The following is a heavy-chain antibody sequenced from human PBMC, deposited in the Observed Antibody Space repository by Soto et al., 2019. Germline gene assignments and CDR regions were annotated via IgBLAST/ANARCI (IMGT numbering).Heavy chain of an antibody. Sequence: QVQLVQSGAEVRKPGASVKVSCKASGYPYTNSYMHWVRQAPGQGLEWMGWIHPNTGGTNYAQKFPCLITMTRDTAVITIYMELNRLTSVDTAIYFCASDFRTRGWFRHAGNFAMDVWGHWTTVTVS. CDR3: ASDFRTRGWFRHAGNFAMDV. CDR2: IHPNTGGT. CDR1: GYPYTNSY. V-gene: IGHV1-2*02. D-gene: IGHD6-19*01. J-gene: IGHJ6*02.